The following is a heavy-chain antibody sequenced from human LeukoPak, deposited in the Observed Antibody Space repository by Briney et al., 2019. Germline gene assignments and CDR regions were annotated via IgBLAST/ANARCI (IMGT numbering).Heavy chain of an antibody. CDR1: GFTFSAYS. Sequence: GGSLRLSCAASGFTFSAYSMNWVRQAPGKGLEWVAVISYDGSNKYYADSVKGRFTISRDNAKNSLYLQMNSLRAEDTAVYYCAREGGYSYDYWGQGTLVTVSS. CDR2: ISYDGSNK. D-gene: IGHD1-26*01. V-gene: IGHV3-30*03. CDR3: AREGGYSYDY. J-gene: IGHJ4*02.